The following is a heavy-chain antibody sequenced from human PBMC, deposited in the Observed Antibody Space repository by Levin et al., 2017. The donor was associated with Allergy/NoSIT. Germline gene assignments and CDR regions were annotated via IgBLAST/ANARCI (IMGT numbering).Heavy chain of an antibody. Sequence: SQTLSLTCTVSGGSISSSSYYWGWIRQPPGKGLEWIGSMFYSGNTYYNPSLKSRVTISVDTSKNQFSLKLSSVTAADTAVYFCARRPVATISYWYFDLWGRGTLVTVSS. J-gene: IGHJ2*01. CDR3: ARRPVATISYWYFDL. CDR2: MFYSGNT. V-gene: IGHV4-39*01. CDR1: GGSISSSSYY. D-gene: IGHD5-12*01.